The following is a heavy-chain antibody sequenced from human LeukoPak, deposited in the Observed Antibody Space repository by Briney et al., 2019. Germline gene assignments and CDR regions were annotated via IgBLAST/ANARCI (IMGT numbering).Heavy chain of an antibody. CDR3: ARGLDYYDGTGYRSYWYLDL. CDR2: ISAYNGRT. Sequence: ASVKVSCKASGYTFTTYGISWVRQAPGQGLEWLGWISAYNGRTNYGEKLQDRVTMTTDTSTSTAYMELRSLRSDDTAVYYCARGLDYYDGTGYRSYWYLDLWGRGALFAVSS. D-gene: IGHD3-22*01. V-gene: IGHV1-18*01. CDR1: GYTFTTYG. J-gene: IGHJ2*01.